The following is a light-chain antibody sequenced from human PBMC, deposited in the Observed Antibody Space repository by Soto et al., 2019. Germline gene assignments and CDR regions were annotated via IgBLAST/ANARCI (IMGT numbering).Light chain of an antibody. J-gene: IGKJ1*01. CDR3: QQSSSTPWT. V-gene: IGKV1-39*01. CDR1: QSISTY. CDR2: GAS. Sequence: DIQMTQSPSSLSASVGDRVTITCRASQSISTYLNRYQQKPGKAPNLLIYGASNLQSGVPSRFSGSGSGTDFTLTISSLQPEDFATYYCQQSSSTPWTFGQGTKVEIK.